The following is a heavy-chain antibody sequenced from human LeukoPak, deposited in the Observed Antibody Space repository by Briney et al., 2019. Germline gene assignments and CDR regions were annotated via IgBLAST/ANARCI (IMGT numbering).Heavy chain of an antibody. Sequence: NPSETLSLTCTVSGGSISSSSYYWGWIRQPPGKGLEWLGSIYYSGSTYYNPSLKSRVPISVDTSKNQFSLKLSSVTAADTAVYYCARVIDYGDYQPYYYYYMDVWGKGTTVTVSS. CDR2: IYYSGST. CDR1: GGSISSSSYY. J-gene: IGHJ6*03. CDR3: ARVIDYGDYQPYYYYYMDV. D-gene: IGHD4-17*01. V-gene: IGHV4-39*07.